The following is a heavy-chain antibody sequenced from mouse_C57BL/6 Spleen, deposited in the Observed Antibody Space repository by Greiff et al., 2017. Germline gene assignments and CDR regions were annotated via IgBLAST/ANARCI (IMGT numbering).Heavy chain of an antibody. D-gene: IGHD2-1*01. CDR3: ASSYGNSPMDY. CDR2: IRNKANGYTT. J-gene: IGHJ4*01. CDR1: GFTFTDYY. V-gene: IGHV7-3*01. Sequence: DVQLQESGGGLVQPGGSLSLSCAASGFTFTDYYMSWVRQPPGKALEWLGFIRNKANGYTTEYSASVKGRFTISRDNSQSILYLQMNALRAEDSATYYCASSYGNSPMDYWGQGTSVTVSS.